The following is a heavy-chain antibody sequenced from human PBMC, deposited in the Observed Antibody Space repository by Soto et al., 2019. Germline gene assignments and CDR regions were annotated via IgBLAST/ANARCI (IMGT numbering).Heavy chain of an antibody. CDR3: AREWLPTGAFDI. CDR1: GYTFTSYA. Sequence: ASVKLSCKASGYTFTSYAMHWVRQAPGQRLEWMGWINAGNGNTKYSQKFQGRVTITRDTSASTAYMELSSLRSEDTAVYYCAREWLPTGAFDIWGQGTMVTVSS. CDR2: INAGNGNT. V-gene: IGHV1-3*01. D-gene: IGHD5-12*01. J-gene: IGHJ3*02.